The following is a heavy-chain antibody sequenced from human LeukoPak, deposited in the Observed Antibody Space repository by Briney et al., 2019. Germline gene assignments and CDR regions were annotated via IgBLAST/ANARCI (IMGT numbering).Heavy chain of an antibody. Sequence: PGGSLRLSCAASGFTFSSYSTNWVRQAPGKGLEWIGSIYHSGSTYYIPSLKSRVTISVDTSKNQFSLKLSSVTAADTAVYYCARVATAGTYYFDYWGQGTLVTVSS. V-gene: IGHV4-38-2*01. CDR3: ARVATAGTYYFDY. CDR1: GFTFSSYS. CDR2: IYHSGST. J-gene: IGHJ4*02. D-gene: IGHD6-13*01.